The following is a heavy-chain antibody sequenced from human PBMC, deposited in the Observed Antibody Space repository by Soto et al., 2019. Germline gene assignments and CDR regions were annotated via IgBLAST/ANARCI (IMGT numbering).Heavy chain of an antibody. D-gene: IGHD3-16*01. CDR1: GFTFSNYW. Sequence: EVQLVESGGGLVQPGGSLRLSCAASGFTFSNYWMSWVRQAPGKGPEWVANIKQDGSEKNYVDSVEGRFTISRDNAKNSLYLQMNSLRAEDTAVYYCATYAHHTFDSWGQGTLVIVSS. V-gene: IGHV3-7*01. CDR2: IKQDGSEK. CDR3: ATYAHHTFDS. J-gene: IGHJ5*01.